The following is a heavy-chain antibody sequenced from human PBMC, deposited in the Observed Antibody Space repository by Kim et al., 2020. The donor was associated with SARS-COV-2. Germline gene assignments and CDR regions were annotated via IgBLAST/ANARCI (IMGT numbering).Heavy chain of an antibody. Sequence: SLPSRVTISVDTSKNQFSLKLSSVTAADTAVYYCARARVGIFGVVTHFDYWGQGTLVTVSS. V-gene: IGHV4-59*01. J-gene: IGHJ4*02. D-gene: IGHD3-3*01. CDR3: ARARVGIFGVVTHFDY.